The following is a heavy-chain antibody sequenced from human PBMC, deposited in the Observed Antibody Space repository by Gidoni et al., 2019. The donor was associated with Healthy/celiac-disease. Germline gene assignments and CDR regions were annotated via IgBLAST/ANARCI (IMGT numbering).Heavy chain of an antibody. Sequence: EVQLVESVGGLVQPGRSLRFSCAASGFTFDDYAMHWVRQAPGKGLAWVSGISWNSGSIGYADSVKGRFTISRDNAKNSLYLQMNSLRAEDTALYYCAKDTSDYYDSSGYKGDAFDIWGQGTMVTVSS. CDR3: AKDTSDYYDSSGYKGDAFDI. V-gene: IGHV3-9*01. CDR2: ISWNSGSI. CDR1: GFTFDDYA. D-gene: IGHD3-22*01. J-gene: IGHJ3*02.